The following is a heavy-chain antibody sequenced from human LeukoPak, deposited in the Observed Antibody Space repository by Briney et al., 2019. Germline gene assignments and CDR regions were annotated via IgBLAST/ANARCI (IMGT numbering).Heavy chain of an antibody. CDR2: INQDGTEK. CDR1: GFTFSSYW. V-gene: IGHV3-7*01. Sequence: GGSLRLSCAASGFTFSSYWMSWVRQAPGKGLEWVANINQDGTEKDYVDSVRGRFTISRDNAKNSLYLQMNSLRAEDTAVYYCLPPTAGYWGQGTLVTVSS. J-gene: IGHJ4*02. CDR3: LPPTAGY.